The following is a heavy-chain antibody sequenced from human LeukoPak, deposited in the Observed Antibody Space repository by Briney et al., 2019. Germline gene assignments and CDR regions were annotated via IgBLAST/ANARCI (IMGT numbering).Heavy chain of an antibody. CDR1: GGSISSYY. CDR3: ARLWELLDY. CDR2: IYYSGST. Sequence: PSETLSLTCTVSGGSISSYYWSWIRQPPGKGLEWIGYIYYSGSTNYNPSLKSRVTTSVDTSKNQFSLKLSSVTAADTAVYYCARLWELLDYWGQGTLVTVSS. V-gene: IGHV4-59*01. J-gene: IGHJ4*02. D-gene: IGHD1-26*01.